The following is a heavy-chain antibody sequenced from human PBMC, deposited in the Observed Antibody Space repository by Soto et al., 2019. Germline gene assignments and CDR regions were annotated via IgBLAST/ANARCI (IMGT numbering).Heavy chain of an antibody. Sequence: PGGSLRLSCAASGFTFSSYAMSWVRQAPGKGLEWVSAISGSGGSTYYADSVKGRFTISRDNSKNTLYLQMNSLRAEDTAVYYCAKVGGGGYYYYGMDVWAQGTTVTVSS. CDR1: GFTFSSYA. V-gene: IGHV3-23*01. CDR3: AKVGGGGYYYYGMDV. D-gene: IGHD1-26*01. J-gene: IGHJ6*02. CDR2: ISGSGGST.